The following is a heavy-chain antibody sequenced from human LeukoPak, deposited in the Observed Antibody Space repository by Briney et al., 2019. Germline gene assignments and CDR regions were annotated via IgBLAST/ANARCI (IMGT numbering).Heavy chain of an antibody. CDR2: IYPSGST. J-gene: IGHJ6*03. CDR3: ARVGPYSSSIVGYYYYYMDV. Sequence: SQTLSLTCTVSGGSISSGSYYWSWIRQPAGKGLEWIGRIYPSGSTNYNPSLKSRVTISSDTSKNQFSLKLSSVTAADTAVYYCARVGPYSSSIVGYYYYYMDVWGKGTTVTVSS. CDR1: GGSISSGSYY. D-gene: IGHD6-6*01. V-gene: IGHV4-61*02.